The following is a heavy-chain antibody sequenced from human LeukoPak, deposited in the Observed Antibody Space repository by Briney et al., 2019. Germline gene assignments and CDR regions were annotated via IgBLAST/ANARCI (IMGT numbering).Heavy chain of an antibody. D-gene: IGHD3-9*01. V-gene: IGHV3-NL1*01. CDR2: IYSGGST. CDR3: ARTSGRAYDILTGYYY. CDR1: GFTFSSYS. J-gene: IGHJ4*02. Sequence: GGSLRLSCAASGFTFSSYSMHWVRQAPGKGLEWVSVIYSGGSTYYTDSVKGRFTISRDNSKNTLYLQMNSLRAEDTAVYYCARTSGRAYDILTGYYYWGQGTLVTVSS.